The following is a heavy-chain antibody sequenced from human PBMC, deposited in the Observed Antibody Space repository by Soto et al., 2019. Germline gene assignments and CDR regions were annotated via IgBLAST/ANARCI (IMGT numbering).Heavy chain of an antibody. V-gene: IGHV3-30*18. Sequence: QVQLVESGGGVVQPGRSLRLSCAASGFTFSSYGMHWVRQAPGKGLEWVAVISYDGSNKYYADSVKGRFTISRDNSKNTLYLQMNSLRDDDTAVYYCAKEDYDFWSGYRGGWFDPWGQGTLVTVSS. CDR1: GFTFSSYG. CDR2: ISYDGSNK. D-gene: IGHD3-3*01. J-gene: IGHJ5*02. CDR3: AKEDYDFWSGYRGGWFDP.